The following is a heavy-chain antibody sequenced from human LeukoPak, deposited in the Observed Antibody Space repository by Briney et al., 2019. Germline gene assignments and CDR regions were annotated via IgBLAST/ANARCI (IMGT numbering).Heavy chain of an antibody. Sequence: GGSLRLSCAASGFTFSSYWMSWVRQAPGKGLEWVANIKQDGSEKYYVDSVKGRFTISRDNAKNSLYLQMNSLRAEDTAVYYCARTPNYDFWSGYYRVYYYYMDVWGKGTTVTVSS. J-gene: IGHJ6*03. V-gene: IGHV3-7*01. D-gene: IGHD3-3*01. CDR1: GFTFSSYW. CDR3: ARTPNYDFWSGYYRVYYYYMDV. CDR2: IKQDGSEK.